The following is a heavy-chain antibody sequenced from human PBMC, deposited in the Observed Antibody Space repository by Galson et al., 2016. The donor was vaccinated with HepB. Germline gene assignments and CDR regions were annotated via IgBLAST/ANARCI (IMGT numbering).Heavy chain of an antibody. V-gene: IGHV3-30*18. CDR3: AKVRGDYYYDTSGLDAFEI. J-gene: IGHJ3*02. CDR1: GFTFGTHA. D-gene: IGHD3-22*01. Sequence: SLRLSCAASGFTFGTHAMHWVRQAPGKGLEWVAVISYDGSNNYHVDSVKGRFTISRDNSQNTLFLQMNSLRTEDTAIYYCAKVRGDYYYDTSGLDAFEIWGQGTMVTVSS. CDR2: ISYDGSNN.